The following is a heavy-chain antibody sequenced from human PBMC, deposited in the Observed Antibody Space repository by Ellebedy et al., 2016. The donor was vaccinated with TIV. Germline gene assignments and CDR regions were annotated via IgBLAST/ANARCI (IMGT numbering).Heavy chain of an antibody. CDR1: GFTFSNAW. Sequence: PGGSLRLSCAAYGFTFSNAWMNWVRQAPGKGLEWVGRIKSKTDGGTTDYAAPVKGRFTISRDDSKNTLYLQMNSLKTDDTAVYYCTTVGWAGVIGRGGPNWFDPWGQGTLVTVSS. CDR3: TTVGWAGVIGRGGPNWFDP. CDR2: IKSKTDGGTT. J-gene: IGHJ5*02. V-gene: IGHV3-15*07. D-gene: IGHD3-16*02.